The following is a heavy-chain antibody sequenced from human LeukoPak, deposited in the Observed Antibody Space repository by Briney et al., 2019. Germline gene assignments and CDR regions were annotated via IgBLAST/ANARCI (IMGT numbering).Heavy chain of an antibody. J-gene: IGHJ4*02. Sequence: GGSLRLSCAASGFTSITYAMNWLRQAPGKGLEWVSVLIGSSGSTDYADSVKGRFTISRDTSENTVFLQMNSLRAEDTAIYYCAKGAYDYIEMGYFDSWGQGSLVTVSS. D-gene: IGHD5-12*01. CDR1: GFTSITYA. CDR2: LIGSSGST. CDR3: AKGAYDYIEMGYFDS. V-gene: IGHV3-23*01.